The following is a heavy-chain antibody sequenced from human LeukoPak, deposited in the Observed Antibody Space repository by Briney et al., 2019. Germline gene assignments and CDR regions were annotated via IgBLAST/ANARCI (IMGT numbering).Heavy chain of an antibody. V-gene: IGHV4-4*07. CDR1: GGSTSSYY. CDR2: IFTSGIISGNT. J-gene: IGHJ3*02. CDR3: ARTAAGDVNAFDI. Sequence: RSSETLSLTCTVSGGSTSSYYWSWIRQPPGKGLEWIGRIFTSGIISGNTYYNPSLKSRVTISVDTSKNQFSLKLSSRTAADSAVYYCARTAAGDVNAFDIWGQGTMVTVSS. D-gene: IGHD6-13*01.